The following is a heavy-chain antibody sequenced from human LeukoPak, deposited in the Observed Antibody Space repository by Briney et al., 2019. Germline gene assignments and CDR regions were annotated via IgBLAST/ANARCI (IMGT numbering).Heavy chain of an antibody. D-gene: IGHD6-19*01. J-gene: IGHJ3*02. CDR3: AREAYSSGRAGTFDI. CDR2: IPHDGGNK. V-gene: IGHV3-30*03. Sequence: GGSLRLSCAASGFTFSSYGMHWVRQAPGKRLEWVALIPHDGGNKQYGDSAKGRFTVSRENSKNTVDLNMDSLTVDDTAIYYCAREAYSSGRAGTFDIWGQGTMVTVSS. CDR1: GFTFSSYG.